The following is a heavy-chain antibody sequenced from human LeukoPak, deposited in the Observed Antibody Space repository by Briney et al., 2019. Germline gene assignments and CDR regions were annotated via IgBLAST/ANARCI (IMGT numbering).Heavy chain of an antibody. CDR2: ISYDGSNK. Sequence: GGSLRLSCEASGITFSSYLMTWVRQAPGKGLEWVAVISYDGSNKYYADSVKGRFTISRDNSKNTLYLQMNSLRSDDTAVYYCARGINYYDSSEAFDYWGQGTLVTVSS. D-gene: IGHD3-22*01. J-gene: IGHJ4*02. CDR3: ARGINYYDSSEAFDY. CDR1: GITFSSYL. V-gene: IGHV3-30*19.